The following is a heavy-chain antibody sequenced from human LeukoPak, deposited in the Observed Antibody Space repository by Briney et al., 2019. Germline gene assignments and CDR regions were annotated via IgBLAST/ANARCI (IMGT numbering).Heavy chain of an antibody. V-gene: IGHV1-2*02. Sequence: ASVKVSCKASGYTFTGYYVHRVRQAPGQGLEWMGWINPNSGGTNYAQKFQGRVTMTRDTSISTAYMELSRLRSDDTAVYYCARSSLRYFDWLPNFDYWGQGTLVTVSS. CDR1: GYTFTGYY. D-gene: IGHD3-9*01. CDR3: ARSSLRYFDWLPNFDY. J-gene: IGHJ4*02. CDR2: INPNSGGT.